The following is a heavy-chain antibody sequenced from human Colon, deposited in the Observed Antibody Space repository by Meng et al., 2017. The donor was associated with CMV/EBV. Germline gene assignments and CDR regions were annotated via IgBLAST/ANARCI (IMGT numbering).Heavy chain of an antibody. J-gene: IGHJ4*02. D-gene: IGHD5-24*01. CDR2: INTGGGST. CDR3: VRDKGDGFIKFHYFDF. CDR1: GFTFNAYW. Sequence: GGSLRLSCAASGFTFNAYWMHWVRQVPGKGLEWVARINTGGGSTKYADSVKGRFTISRNNPMDTVYLQMTSLRADDTAVYYCVRDKGDGFIKFHYFDFWGQGTLVTVSS. V-gene: IGHV3-74*01.